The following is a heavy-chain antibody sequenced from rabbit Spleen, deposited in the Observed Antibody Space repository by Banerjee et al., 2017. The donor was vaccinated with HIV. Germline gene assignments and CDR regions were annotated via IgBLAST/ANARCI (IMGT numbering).Heavy chain of an antibody. J-gene: IGHJ3*01. V-gene: IGHV1S40*01. D-gene: IGHD8-1*01. CDR2: MHTGSDST. CDR1: GVSFSGDSY. Sequence: QSLEESGGDLVKPGASLTLTCIASGVSFSGDSYMCWVRQAPGKGLEWIACMHTGSDSTWYASWAEGRVTISKTSSTTVTLKMTSLTAADTATYFCARDGAGGSYFALWGQGTLVTVS. CDR3: ARDGAGGSYFAL.